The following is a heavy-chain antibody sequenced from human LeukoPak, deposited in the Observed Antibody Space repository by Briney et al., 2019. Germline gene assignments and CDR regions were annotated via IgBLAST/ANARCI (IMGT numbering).Heavy chain of an antibody. CDR3: ARSNYYDSREYYFDY. J-gene: IGHJ4*02. CDR2: IYYSGST. Sequence: PSETLSLTCTVSGGSISSYYWSWIRQPPGKGLEWIGFIYYSGSTNYNASLKSRVTIPIDTSKNQFSLKLSSVTAADTAVYYCARSNYYDSREYYFDYWGQGTLVTVSS. D-gene: IGHD3-22*01. CDR1: GGSISSYY. V-gene: IGHV4-59*01.